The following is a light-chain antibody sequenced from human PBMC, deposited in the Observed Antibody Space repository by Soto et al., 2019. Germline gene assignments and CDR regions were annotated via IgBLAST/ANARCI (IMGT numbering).Light chain of an antibody. J-gene: IGLJ3*02. V-gene: IGLV6-57*04. CDR2: DDD. CDR3: QSYDAKIRNWV. CDR1: SGGIANNY. Sequence: NFMLTQPLSVSGSPGMTVTISCTRSSGGIANNYVQWYQQRPGSAPTTVIYDDDQRPSEVPDRFSGFIDCSSNSASLTISRLKTDDEADYYCQSYDAKIRNWVFGGGTKLTVL.